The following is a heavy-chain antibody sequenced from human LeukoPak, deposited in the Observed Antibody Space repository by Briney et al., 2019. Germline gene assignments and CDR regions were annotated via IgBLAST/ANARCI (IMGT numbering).Heavy chain of an antibody. CDR2: INTNTGNP. V-gene: IGHV7-4-1*02. D-gene: IGHD1-26*01. Sequence: ASVKVSCKAPGYTFTSYAMNWVRQAPGQGLEWMGWINTNTGNPTYAQGFTGRFVFSLDTSVSTAYLQISSLKAEDTAVYYCARLVGATKTDNWFDPWGQGTLVTVSS. J-gene: IGHJ5*02. CDR1: GYTFTSYA. CDR3: ARLVGATKTDNWFDP.